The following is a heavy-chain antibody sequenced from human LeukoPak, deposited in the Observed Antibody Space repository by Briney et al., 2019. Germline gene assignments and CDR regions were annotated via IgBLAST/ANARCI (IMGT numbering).Heavy chain of an antibody. CDR3: ARDMTFCSGGSCYSLGFDI. J-gene: IGHJ3*02. CDR2: ISGSGGST. CDR1: GFTFSSYA. Sequence: GGSLRLSCAASGFTFSSYAMSWVRQAPGKGLEWVSAISGSGGSTYYADSVKGRFTISRDNSKNTLYLQMNSLRAEDTAVYYCARDMTFCSGGSCYSLGFDIWGQGTMVTVSS. D-gene: IGHD2-15*01. V-gene: IGHV3-23*01.